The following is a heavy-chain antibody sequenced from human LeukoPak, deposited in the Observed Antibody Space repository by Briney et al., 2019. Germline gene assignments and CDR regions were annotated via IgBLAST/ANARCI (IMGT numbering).Heavy chain of an antibody. J-gene: IGHJ4*02. V-gene: IGHV4-61*01. Sequence: SETLSLTCTVSGGSVSSGSYYWSWIRQPPGKGLEWIGYIYYSGSTNYNPSLKSRVTISVDTSKNQFSLKLSSVTAADTAVYYCARDRTLYYFDYWGQGTLVTVSS. CDR3: ARDRTLYYFDY. CDR2: IYYSGST. D-gene: IGHD2/OR15-2a*01. CDR1: GGSVSSGSYY.